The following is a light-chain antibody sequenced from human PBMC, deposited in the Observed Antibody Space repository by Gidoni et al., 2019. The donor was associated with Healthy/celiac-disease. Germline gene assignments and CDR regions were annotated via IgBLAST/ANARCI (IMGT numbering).Light chain of an antibody. CDR3: QQRSNWPPVLT. V-gene: IGKV3-11*01. J-gene: IGKJ4*01. CDR2: DAS. CDR1: QSVSSY. Sequence: EIVLNQSPATLSLSPGERATLSCRASQSVSSYLAWYQQKPGQAPRLLIYDASNRATGIPARFSGSGSGTDFTLTISSLEPEDFAVYYCQQRSNWPPVLTFGGGTKVEIK.